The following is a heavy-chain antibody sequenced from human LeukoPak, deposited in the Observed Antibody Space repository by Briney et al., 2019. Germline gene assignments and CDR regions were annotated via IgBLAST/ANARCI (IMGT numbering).Heavy chain of an antibody. V-gene: IGHV3-74*01. Sequence: QTGGSLRLSCAASGFTFSSHWMHWVRQAPGKGLVWVPRINSDGSSRDHADSVKGRFTVSRDNAKNTLYLQMNSLRAEDTAVYYYSRSGGKADLDYWGQGILVTVSS. J-gene: IGHJ4*02. CDR3: SRSGGKADLDY. CDR2: INSDGSSR. CDR1: GFTFSSHW. D-gene: IGHD2-15*01.